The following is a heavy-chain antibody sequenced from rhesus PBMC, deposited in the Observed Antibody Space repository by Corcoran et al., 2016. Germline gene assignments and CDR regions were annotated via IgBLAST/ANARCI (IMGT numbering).Heavy chain of an antibody. CDR3: ARTRGVDV. V-gene: IGHV4-73*01. Sequence: QVTLQQWGEGLVKPSEPLSLACAVYGGSISGYYWHLIRQPPGKGLEWIGNLDGNSASTNYNPSLKNRVTISKDTSKKQVSLKLSSVTAADTAVYYCARTRGVDVWGPGVLVTVSS. CDR2: LDGNSAST. J-gene: IGHJ5-1*01. CDR1: GGSISGYY.